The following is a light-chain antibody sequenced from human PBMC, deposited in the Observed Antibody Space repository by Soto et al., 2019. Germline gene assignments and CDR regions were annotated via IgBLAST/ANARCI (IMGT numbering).Light chain of an antibody. CDR1: RSLVASDGNAY. Sequence: EIVLTQTPLLSPVTLGQPASISCRSSRSLVASDGNAYLTWLHQRPGQPPRPLIYKVSQRLSGVPDRFSGSGAGTDFTLHISRVEAEDVGTYFCMQDTQLRTFGQGTRLEIK. CDR3: MQDTQLRT. V-gene: IGKV2-24*01. J-gene: IGKJ5*01. CDR2: KVS.